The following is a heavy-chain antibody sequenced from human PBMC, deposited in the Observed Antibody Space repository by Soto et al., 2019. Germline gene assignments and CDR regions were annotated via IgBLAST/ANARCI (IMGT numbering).Heavy chain of an antibody. CDR3: ASAVGGYSGDGLNFCYYYMDV. Sequence: EVQLVESGGGLVKPGGSLRLSCAASGFTFSSYSMNWVRQAPGKGLEWVSSISSSSSYIYYADSVKGRFTISRDNAKNSLYLQMNSLRAEDTAVCCCASAVGGYSGDGLNFCYYYMDVWGKGTTVTGSS. CDR2: ISSSSSYI. CDR1: GFTFSSYS. V-gene: IGHV3-21*01. D-gene: IGHD5-12*01. J-gene: IGHJ6*03.